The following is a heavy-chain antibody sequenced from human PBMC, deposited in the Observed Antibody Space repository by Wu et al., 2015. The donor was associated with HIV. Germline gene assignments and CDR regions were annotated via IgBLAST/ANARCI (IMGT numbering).Heavy chain of an antibody. D-gene: IGHD4-17*01. J-gene: IGHJ6*03. CDR3: ARVRDSRWRGVPGGTTYYYMDV. CDR1: GGTFSSYA. Sequence: QVQLVQSGAEVKKPGSSVKVSCKASGGTFSSYAISWVRQAPGQGLEWMGGIIPIFGTANYAQKFQGRVTITADESTSTAYMELSSLRSEDTAVYYXARVRDSRWRGVPGGTTYYYMDVVGTKGTDGHRLL. V-gene: IGHV1-69*12. CDR2: IIPIFGTA.